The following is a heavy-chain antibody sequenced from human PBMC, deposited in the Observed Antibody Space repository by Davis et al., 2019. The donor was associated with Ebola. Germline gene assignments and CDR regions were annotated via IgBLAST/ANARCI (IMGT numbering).Heavy chain of an antibody. D-gene: IGHD1-26*01. CDR1: GYTFTSYD. Sequence: ASVKVSCKASGYTFTSYDINWVRQATGQGLEWMGWMNPNSGNTGYAQKFQGRVTITADKSTSTAYMELSSLRSEDTAVYYCARVKVGATKAGYYYGMDVWGQGTTVTVSS. CDR2: MNPNSGNT. V-gene: IGHV1-8*01. J-gene: IGHJ6*02. CDR3: ARVKVGATKAGYYYGMDV.